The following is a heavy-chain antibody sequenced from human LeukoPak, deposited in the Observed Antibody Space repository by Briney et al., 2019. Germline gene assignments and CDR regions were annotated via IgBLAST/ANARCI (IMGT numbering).Heavy chain of an antibody. CDR1: GFTFSSYS. CDR2: ISSSSSTI. J-gene: IGHJ4*02. Sequence: PGGSLRLSCAASGFTFSSYSMNWVRQAPGKGLEWVSYISSSSSTIYYADSVKGRFTISRDNAKNSLYLQMDSLRDEDTAVYYCARAETWELLPFDYWGQGTLVTVSS. V-gene: IGHV3-48*02. CDR3: ARAETWELLPFDY. D-gene: IGHD1-26*01.